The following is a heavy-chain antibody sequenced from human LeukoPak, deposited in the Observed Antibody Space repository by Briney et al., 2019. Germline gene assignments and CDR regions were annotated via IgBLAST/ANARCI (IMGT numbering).Heavy chain of an antibody. Sequence: PGRSLRLSCAASGFTFSSYAMHWVRQAPGKELEWVSVIYSGGSTYYADSAKGRFTISRDNSKNTLYLQMNSLRAEDTAVYYCARYNFFGGTPFDCWGQGTLVTVSS. CDR1: GFTFSSYA. CDR2: IYSGGST. J-gene: IGHJ4*02. CDR3: ARYNFFGGTPFDC. D-gene: IGHD5-24*01. V-gene: IGHV3-66*01.